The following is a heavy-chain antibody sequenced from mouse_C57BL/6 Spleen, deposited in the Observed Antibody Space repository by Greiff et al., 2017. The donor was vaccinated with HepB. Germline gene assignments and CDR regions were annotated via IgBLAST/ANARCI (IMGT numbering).Heavy chain of an antibody. CDR2: IDPSDSET. D-gene: IGHD3-1*01. J-gene: IGHJ4*01. Sequence: QVQLQQPGAELVRPGSSVKLSCKASGYTFTSYWMHWVKQRPIQGLEWIGNIDPSDSETHYNQKFKDKATLTVEKSSSTAYMQLSSLTTEESAVYYCARYGLREPTYAMDYWGQGTSVTVSS. V-gene: IGHV1-52*01. CDR3: ARYGLREPTYAMDY. CDR1: GYTFTSYW.